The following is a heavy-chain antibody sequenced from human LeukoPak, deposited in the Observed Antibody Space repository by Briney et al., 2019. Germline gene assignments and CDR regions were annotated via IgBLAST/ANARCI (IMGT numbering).Heavy chain of an antibody. D-gene: IGHD2-2*02. CDR3: ATKRLGYCSSTSCYTDY. Sequence: GGSLRLSCAASGFTFSSYSMNWVRQAPGKGLEWVSSISSSSSYIYYADSVKGRFTISRDNAKNSLYLQMNSLRVEDTAVYYCATKRLGYCSSTSCYTDYWGQGTLVTVSS. CDR2: ISSSSSYI. J-gene: IGHJ4*02. CDR1: GFTFSSYS. V-gene: IGHV3-21*04.